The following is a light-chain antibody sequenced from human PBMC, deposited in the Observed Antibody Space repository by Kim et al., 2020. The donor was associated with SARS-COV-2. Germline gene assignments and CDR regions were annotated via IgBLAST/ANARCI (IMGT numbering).Light chain of an antibody. CDR2: AAS. Sequence: ASARDRITIPCWTTQDISNYFVGFHQKKGKEPHLLIYAASALKPGGPPRVSGSGSETGVTPTATSLLPEDVSADYCQQCDSAPWTFGQGTKVDIK. CDR1: QDISNY. J-gene: IGKJ1*01. CDR3: QQCDSAPWT. V-gene: IGKV1-27*01.